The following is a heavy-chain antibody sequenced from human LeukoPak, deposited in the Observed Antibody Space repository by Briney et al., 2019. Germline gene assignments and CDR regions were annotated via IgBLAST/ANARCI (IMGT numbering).Heavy chain of an antibody. V-gene: IGHV1-2*02. CDR1: GYTFTGYY. Sequence: ASVKVSCKASGYTFTGYYMHWVRQAPGQGLEWKGWINPNSGGTNYAQKFQGRVTMTRDTSISTAYMELSRLRSDDTAVYYCAREEENIVVVVAAAGWFDPWGQGTLVTVSS. J-gene: IGHJ5*02. CDR3: AREEENIVVVVAAAGWFDP. D-gene: IGHD2-15*01. CDR2: INPNSGGT.